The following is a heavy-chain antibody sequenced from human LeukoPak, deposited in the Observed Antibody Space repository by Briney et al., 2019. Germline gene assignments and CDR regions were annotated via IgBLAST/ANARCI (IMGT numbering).Heavy chain of an antibody. CDR3: AKHSDYGVNWFDP. V-gene: IGHV4-34*01. J-gene: IGHJ5*02. D-gene: IGHD4-17*01. Sequence: SETLSLTCAVYGGSFTADYWTWIRQPPGKGLEWIGEVHHSGITNYKPSLRSRVTISLDTSKNQFSLNLTSVTAADTAVYYCAKHSDYGVNWFDPWGQGTLVTVSS. CDR1: GGSFTADY. CDR2: VHHSGIT.